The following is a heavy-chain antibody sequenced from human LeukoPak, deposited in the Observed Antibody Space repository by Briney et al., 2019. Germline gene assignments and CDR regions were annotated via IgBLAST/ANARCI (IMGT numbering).Heavy chain of an antibody. Sequence: PGGSLRLSCEASGFSFSDNAMSWVRQAPGRGLEWVSAITTTGGTAYYADSVKGRFTISRDNSKNTLYLQMNGLRAEDTAVYYCARERYYYDSSGYPRNYNWFDPWGQGTLVTVSS. J-gene: IGHJ5*02. D-gene: IGHD3-22*01. CDR2: ITTTGGTA. CDR1: GFSFSDNA. CDR3: ARERYYYDSSGYPRNYNWFDP. V-gene: IGHV3-23*01.